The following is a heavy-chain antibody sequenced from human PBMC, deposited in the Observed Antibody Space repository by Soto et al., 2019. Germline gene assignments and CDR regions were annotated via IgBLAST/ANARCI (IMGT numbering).Heavy chain of an antibody. Sequence: QVPLVQSGAEVKKPGASVKVSCKASGYTFTSYDINWVRQATGQGLEWMGWMNPNSGNTGYAQKFQGRVTMTRNTSISTAYMELSSLRSEDTAVYYCARVVAVAGTLYFDYWGQGTLVTVSS. J-gene: IGHJ4*02. CDR3: ARVVAVAGTLYFDY. CDR2: MNPNSGNT. V-gene: IGHV1-8*01. CDR1: GYTFTSYD. D-gene: IGHD6-19*01.